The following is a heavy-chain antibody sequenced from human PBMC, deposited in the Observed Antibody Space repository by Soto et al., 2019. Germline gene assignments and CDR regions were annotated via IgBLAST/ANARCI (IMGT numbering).Heavy chain of an antibody. D-gene: IGHD1-1*01. V-gene: IGHV1-69*06. J-gene: IGHJ6*02. CDR2: IIPIFGTA. Sequence: QVQLVQSGAEVKKPGSSVKVSCKASGGTFSSYAISWVRQAPGQGLEWMGGIIPIFGTANYAQKFQGRVTITADKSKSTAYMELSSLRSEDTAVYYCARGVKVQLELHCGMDVWGQGTTVTVSS. CDR3: ARGVKVQLELHCGMDV. CDR1: GGTFSSYA.